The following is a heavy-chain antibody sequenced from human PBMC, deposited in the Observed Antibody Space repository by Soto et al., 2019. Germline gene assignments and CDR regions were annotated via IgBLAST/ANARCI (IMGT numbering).Heavy chain of an antibody. Sequence: PSETLSLTCAVYGGSFSGYYWSWIRQPPGKGLEWIGEINHSGSTNYNPSLKNRVTISVDTSKNQFSLKLSSVTAADTAVYYCARGGLMGCSSTSCSYYYYMDVWGKGTTVTVSS. CDR3: ARGGLMGCSSTSCSYYYYMDV. CDR1: GGSFSGYY. D-gene: IGHD2-2*01. V-gene: IGHV4-34*01. J-gene: IGHJ6*03. CDR2: INHSGST.